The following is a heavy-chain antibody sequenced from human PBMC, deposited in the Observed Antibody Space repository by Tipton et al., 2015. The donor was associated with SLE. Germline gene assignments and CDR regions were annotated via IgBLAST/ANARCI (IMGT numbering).Heavy chain of an antibody. J-gene: IGHJ3*02. CDR2: IYYSGST. CDR3: ARDRTGGAAFDI. CDR1: CGFISSYY. Sequence: TLSLTRTVSCGFISSYYWSWIPQPPGKGMEWVGYIYYSGSTNYKPPHKRRVTISIDTSKNQFSLTLSSVTAADTAVYYCARDRTGGAAFDIWGQGTMVTVSS. V-gene: IGHV4-59*01. D-gene: IGHD3-10*01.